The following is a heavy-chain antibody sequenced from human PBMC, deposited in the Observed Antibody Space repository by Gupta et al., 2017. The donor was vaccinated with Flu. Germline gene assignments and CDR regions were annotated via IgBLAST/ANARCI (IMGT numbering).Heavy chain of an antibody. CDR1: GDSNSSGYYW. V-gene: IGHV4-61*02. CDR2: IHTTGST. CDR3: ARLPPGY. J-gene: IGHJ4*02. Sequence: QVQLQESGPGLVKPSQTLSLTCTVSGDSNSSGYYWWAWIRQPAGKGLEWIGRIHTTGSTTYSPSLKSRVTISIDTSKNQFSLKLSSVTAADTAVYYCARLPPGYWGQGTLVTVSS.